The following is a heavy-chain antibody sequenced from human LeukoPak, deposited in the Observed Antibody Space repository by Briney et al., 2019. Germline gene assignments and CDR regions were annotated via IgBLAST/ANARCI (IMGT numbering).Heavy chain of an antibody. D-gene: IGHD3-22*01. V-gene: IGHV4-31*11. J-gene: IGHJ3*02. CDR3: AKAGICSCDKSGSYHNAFEI. Sequence: WQTLCLTCAVSGGSFSSGGYYWRCIRQHPGRGLGFVGYIYYSGNTYYNPSLESRVSISVDTSTSQFSLRLSSVTAADTAVYHCAKAGICSCDKSGSYHNAFEIWGQGTMVTVSS. CDR1: GGSFSSGGYY. CDR2: IYYSGNT.